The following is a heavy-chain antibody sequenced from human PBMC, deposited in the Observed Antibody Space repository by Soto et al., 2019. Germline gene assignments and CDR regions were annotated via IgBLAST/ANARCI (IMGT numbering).Heavy chain of an antibody. CDR1: GYTFTSYA. CDR3: ARGGVVTDPEKPTINNWFDP. Sequence: ASVKVSCKASGYTFTSYAMHWVRQAPGQRLEWMGWINAGNGNTKYSQKFQGRVTITRDTSASTAYMELSSLRSEDTAVYYCARGGVVTDPEKPTINNWFDPWGQGTLVTVSS. D-gene: IGHD2-21*02. CDR2: INAGNGNT. J-gene: IGHJ5*02. V-gene: IGHV1-3*01.